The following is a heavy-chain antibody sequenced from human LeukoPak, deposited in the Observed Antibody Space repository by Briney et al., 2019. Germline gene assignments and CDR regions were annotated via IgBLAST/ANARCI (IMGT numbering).Heavy chain of an antibody. CDR2: ISAYNGNT. J-gene: IGHJ4*02. CDR1: GYTFTNYG. CDR3: ARDRYYYGSKSYYNV. V-gene: IGHV1-18*01. D-gene: IGHD3-10*01. Sequence: ASVQVSCKASGYTFTNYGISWVRQAPGQGLEWMGWISAYNGNTNYAQKLQGRVTMTTDTSTSTAYMELRSLRCDDTALYYCARDRYYYGSKSYYNVWGQETLVTVSS.